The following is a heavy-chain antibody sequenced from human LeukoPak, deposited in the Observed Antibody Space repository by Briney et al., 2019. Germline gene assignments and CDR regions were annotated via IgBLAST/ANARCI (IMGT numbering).Heavy chain of an antibody. D-gene: IGHD1-26*01. CDR1: GFIFDDYG. V-gene: IGHV3-48*01. J-gene: IGHJ4*02. CDR2: ISSSGTTI. Sequence: GGSLRLSCAASGFIFDDYGMNWVRQAPGKGLEWVSYISSSGTTISYAQSVKGRFTITRDNAQNSLTLHMNTLRADDTAVYYCAKDGGTHFDHWGQGTLVTVSS. CDR3: AKDGGTHFDH.